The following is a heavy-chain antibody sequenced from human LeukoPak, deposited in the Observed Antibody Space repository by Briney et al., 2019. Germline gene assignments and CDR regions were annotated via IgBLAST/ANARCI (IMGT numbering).Heavy chain of an antibody. V-gene: IGHV4-34*01. CDR3: ARGSGSYIYYYYYMDV. Sequence: SETLSLTCAVYGGSFSGYYWSWIRQPPGKGLEWIGEINHSGSTNYNPSLKSRVTISVDTSKNQFSLKLSSATAADTAVYYCARGSGSYIYYYYYMDVWGKGTTVTISS. D-gene: IGHD3-10*01. CDR1: GGSFSGYY. CDR2: INHSGST. J-gene: IGHJ6*03.